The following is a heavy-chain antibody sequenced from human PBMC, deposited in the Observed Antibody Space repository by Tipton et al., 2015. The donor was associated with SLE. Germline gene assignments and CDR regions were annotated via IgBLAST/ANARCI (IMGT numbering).Heavy chain of an antibody. CDR3: ARVLPSSIAGGAFDY. CDR1: GGSISSSSYY. J-gene: IGHJ4*02. D-gene: IGHD6-6*01. V-gene: IGHV4-39*07. Sequence: TLSLTCTVSGGSISSSSYYWGWIRQPPGKGLEWIGSIYYSGSTYYNPSLKSRVTMSVDTSKNQFSLKLSSVTAADTAVYYCARVLPSSIAGGAFDYWGQGTLVTVSS. CDR2: IYYSGST.